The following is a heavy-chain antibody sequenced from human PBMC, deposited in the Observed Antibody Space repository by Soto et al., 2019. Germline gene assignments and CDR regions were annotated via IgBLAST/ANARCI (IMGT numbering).Heavy chain of an antibody. Sequence: QVQLVESGGGVVQPGRSLRLSCAASGFTFSSYGMHWVRQAPGKGLEWWAVIWYDGSNKYYADSVKGRFTISRDNSKNTLYLQMNSLRAEDTAVHYCAREGTYCSGGSCYPHFDYWGQGTLVTVSS. V-gene: IGHV3-33*01. CDR3: AREGTYCSGGSCYPHFDY. CDR2: IWYDGSNK. D-gene: IGHD2-15*01. J-gene: IGHJ4*02. CDR1: GFTFSSYG.